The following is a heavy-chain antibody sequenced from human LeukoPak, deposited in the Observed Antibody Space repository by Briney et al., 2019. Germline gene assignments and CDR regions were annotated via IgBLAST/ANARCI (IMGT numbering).Heavy chain of an antibody. CDR1: GGSISSSNYY. CDR3: ARIRRIRIWFGDLRFLPSNWFDP. V-gene: IGHV4-39*01. CDR2: IYYSGTT. D-gene: IGHD3-10*01. J-gene: IGHJ5*02. Sequence: SETLSLTCTVSGGSISSSNYYWGWIRQPPGKGLEWIGSIYYSGTTYYNPSLKSRFTISVDTSKNQFSLKLSSATATDTAVYYCARIRRIRIWFGDLRFLPSNWFDPWGQGTLVTVSS.